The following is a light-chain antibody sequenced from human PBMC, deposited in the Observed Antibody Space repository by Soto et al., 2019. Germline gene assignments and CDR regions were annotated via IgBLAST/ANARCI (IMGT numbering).Light chain of an antibody. Sequence: DIQMTQSPSSLSASVGDRVTITCRASQTISSYLHWYQQKPGKDPRLLIYATSNLNGGVPSRFSGSGSGTDFSLNISSLQPDDFATYYCQQSYSSPYTFGQGTNLDI. J-gene: IGKJ2*01. CDR3: QQSYSSPYT. CDR1: QTISSY. CDR2: ATS. V-gene: IGKV1-39*01.